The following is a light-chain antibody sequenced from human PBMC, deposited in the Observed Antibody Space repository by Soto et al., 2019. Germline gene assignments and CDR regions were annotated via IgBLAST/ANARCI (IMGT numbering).Light chain of an antibody. CDR1: QTLLISSNNKNY. CDR3: QQYFSAPFT. V-gene: IGKV4-1*01. Sequence: DTVMTQSPDSLAVSLGERATINCKSSQTLLISSNNKNYLAWYQQKPGQPPKLLIYWASTRESGVPDRFSGSGSGTDFTLTINSLQAEDVAVYYCQQYFSAPFTFGQGTKLEIK. J-gene: IGKJ2*01. CDR2: WAS.